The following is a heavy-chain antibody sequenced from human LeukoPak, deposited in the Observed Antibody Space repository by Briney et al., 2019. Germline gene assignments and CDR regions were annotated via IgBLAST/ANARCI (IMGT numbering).Heavy chain of an antibody. CDR1: GFSFDDYA. J-gene: IGHJ3*02. Sequence: GGSLRLSCAASGFSFDDYAMHWLRQAPGKGLVWVSRINGDGSTTTYAGSVKGRFTISRDNAKNTLYLQMNSLRAEDTAVYHCARAVAGTNALDIWGQGTLVTVSS. CDR3: ARAVAGTNALDI. CDR2: INGDGSTT. V-gene: IGHV3-74*01. D-gene: IGHD6-19*01.